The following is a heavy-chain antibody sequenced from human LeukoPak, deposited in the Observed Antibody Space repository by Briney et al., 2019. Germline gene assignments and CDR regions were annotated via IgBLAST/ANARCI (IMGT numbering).Heavy chain of an antibody. D-gene: IGHD2-2*01. CDR3: ATDNLVVVPAADHDAFDI. Sequence: EASVKVSCKASGGTFSMYAISWVRQAPGQGLEWMGRIVPFLNITNYAQKFQGRLTITADKVTRTAYMELSSLRSEDTAVYYCATDNLVVVPAADHDAFDIWGQGTMVTVSS. CDR2: IVPFLNIT. J-gene: IGHJ3*02. CDR1: GGTFSMYA. V-gene: IGHV1-69*04.